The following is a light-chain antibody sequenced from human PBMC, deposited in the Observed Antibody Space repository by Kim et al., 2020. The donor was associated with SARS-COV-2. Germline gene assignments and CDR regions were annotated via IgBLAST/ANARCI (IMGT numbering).Light chain of an antibody. CDR2: GAS. J-gene: IGKJ1*01. CDR1: QSVSSN. V-gene: IGKV3-15*01. CDR3: QQYNNWPRT. Sequence: EIVMTQSPATLSVSPGERATLSCRASQSVSSNLVWYQQKPGQAPRLLIYGASTRVTGIPARFSGSASGTEFTLTISSLQSEDFAVYYCQQYNNWPRTFGQGTKVDIK.